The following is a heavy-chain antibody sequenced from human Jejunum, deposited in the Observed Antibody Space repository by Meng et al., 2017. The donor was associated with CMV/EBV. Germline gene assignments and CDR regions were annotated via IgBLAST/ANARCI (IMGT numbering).Heavy chain of an antibody. CDR2: ISPSADIT. D-gene: IGHD2-15*01. J-gene: IGHJ5*01. CDR3: ARDVSGYFSGRQGWWLDS. V-gene: IGHV1-18*01. CDR1: GYTFSNYG. Sequence: QVQLVQSGAEMKKPGASVKVSCKASGYTFSNYGISWLRQAPGQGLEWMGLISPSADITVYAQKFQGRVTMTRDTSTSTDYMELNSLKSEDTAVYYCARDVSGYFSGRQGWWLDSWGQGTLVTVSS.